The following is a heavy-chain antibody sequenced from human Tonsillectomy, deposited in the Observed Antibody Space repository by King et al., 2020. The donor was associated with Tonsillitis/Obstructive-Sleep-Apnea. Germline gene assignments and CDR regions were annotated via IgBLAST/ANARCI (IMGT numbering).Heavy chain of an antibody. Sequence: VQLVESGGGLVQPGGSLRLSCAASGFTFTNDEMNWVRQAPGKGLGWVSYISSGGSTMYYADSVKGRFTISRDNGKNSLYLQMNSLRAEDTAVYYCARGAVVGATPYFDYWGQGALVTVSS. CDR2: ISSGGSTM. J-gene: IGHJ4*02. CDR3: ARGAVVGATPYFDY. V-gene: IGHV3-48*03. CDR1: GFTFTNDE. D-gene: IGHD1-26*01.